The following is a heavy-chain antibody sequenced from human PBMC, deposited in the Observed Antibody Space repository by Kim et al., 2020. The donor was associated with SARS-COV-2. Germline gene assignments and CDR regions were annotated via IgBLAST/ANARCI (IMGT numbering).Heavy chain of an antibody. D-gene: IGHD2-15*01. V-gene: IGHV1-3*01. Sequence: ASVKFSCKTSGHTFTRDSIHWVRQAPGQGLEWMGGIDCGNGNAIYSQNFQGRVTFTTDTSASTGYMEMSSLRSEDSAVYYCLGGYYFDYWGQGTLVTVSS. CDR2: IDCGNGNA. CDR1: GHTFTRDS. J-gene: IGHJ4*02. CDR3: LGGYYFDY.